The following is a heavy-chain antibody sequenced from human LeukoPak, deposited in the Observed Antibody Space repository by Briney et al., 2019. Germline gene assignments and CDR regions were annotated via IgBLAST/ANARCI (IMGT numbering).Heavy chain of an antibody. Sequence: ASVKVACKASENTFTNYYMHRVRQAPGQGLEWLGLINPNGGRTAYAQNYQGRVTMTRDTSTTTLYLELSSLRSEDTAVYYCARPHGELGSDAPHAFDIWGQGTMVTVSS. CDR1: ENTFTNYY. CDR3: ARPHGELGSDAPHAFDI. J-gene: IGHJ3*02. CDR2: INPNGGRT. D-gene: IGHD1-26*01. V-gene: IGHV1-46*01.